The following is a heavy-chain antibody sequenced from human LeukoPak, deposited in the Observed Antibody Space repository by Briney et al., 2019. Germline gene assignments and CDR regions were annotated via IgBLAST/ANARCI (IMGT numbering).Heavy chain of an antibody. CDR1: GFTFSSHS. D-gene: IGHD3-22*01. V-gene: IGHV3-48*01. CDR2: ISSSSSTI. CDR3: AKVREYYYDSSGYYSN. Sequence: GGSLRLSCAASGFTFSSHSMNWVRQAPGKGLEWVSYISSSSSTIYYADSVKGRFTISRDNAKNSLYLQMNSLRAEDTAVYYCAKVREYYYDSSGYYSNWGQGTLVTVSS. J-gene: IGHJ4*02.